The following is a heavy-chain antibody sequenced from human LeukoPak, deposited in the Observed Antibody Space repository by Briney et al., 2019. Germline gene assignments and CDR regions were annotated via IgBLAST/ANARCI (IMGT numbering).Heavy chain of an antibody. D-gene: IGHD6-13*01. CDR2: IYPGDSDT. J-gene: IGHJ6*03. Sequence: GESLKISCKGSGYSFTSYWIGWVRQMPGKGLECMGIIYPGDSDTRYSPSFQGLVTISADKSISTAYLQWSSLKASDTAMYYCARVGNSSRRYYYYYMDVWGKGTTVTVSS. CDR1: GYSFTSYW. CDR3: ARVGNSSRRYYYYYMDV. V-gene: IGHV5-51*01.